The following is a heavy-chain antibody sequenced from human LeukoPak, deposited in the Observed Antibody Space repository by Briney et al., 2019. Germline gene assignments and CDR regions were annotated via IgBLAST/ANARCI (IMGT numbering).Heavy chain of an antibody. CDR3: AKDPHSFLSPVVVDFDQ. J-gene: IGHJ4*02. V-gene: IGHV3-23*01. CDR2: IRARAGSR. CDR1: GFTFADYA. D-gene: IGHD2-15*01. Sequence: GGSLRLCCAASGFTFADYAMNLFRQARGNRLGLVPAIRARAGSRYYGDSVKGRFAVSRDNSKNTLYLQMNSLRAEDTAVYYCAKDPHSFLSPVVVDFDQWGQGALVIVSS.